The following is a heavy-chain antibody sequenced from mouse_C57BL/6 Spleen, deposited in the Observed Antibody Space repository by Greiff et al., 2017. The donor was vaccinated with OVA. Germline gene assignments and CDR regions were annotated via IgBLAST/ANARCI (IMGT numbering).Heavy chain of an antibody. CDR3: TVGGYYFDY. CDR2: IRLKSDNYAT. J-gene: IGHJ2*01. CDR1: GFTFSNYW. Sequence: EVMLVESGGGLVQPGGSMKLSCVASGFTFSNYWMNWVRQSPEKGLEWVAQIRLKSDNYATHYAESVKGRFTISRDDSKSSVYLQMNNLRAEDTGIYYCTVGGYYFDYWGQGTTLTVSS. V-gene: IGHV6-3*01.